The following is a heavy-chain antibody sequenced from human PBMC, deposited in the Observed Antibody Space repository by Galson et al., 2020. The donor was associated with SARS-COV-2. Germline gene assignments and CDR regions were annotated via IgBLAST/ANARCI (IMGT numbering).Heavy chain of an antibody. V-gene: IGHV5-51*01. CDR3: AKPLDDYGDYEIFGY. CDR2: IYPGDSDT. CDR1: GYSFTSYW. Sequence: GESLKISCKGSGYSFTSYWIGWVRQMPGKGLEWMGIIYPGDSDTTYSPSFQGQVTISADRSISTAYLQWSSLKASDSAMYYCAKPLDDYGDYEIFGYWGQGTLVTVSS. D-gene: IGHD4-17*01. J-gene: IGHJ4*02.